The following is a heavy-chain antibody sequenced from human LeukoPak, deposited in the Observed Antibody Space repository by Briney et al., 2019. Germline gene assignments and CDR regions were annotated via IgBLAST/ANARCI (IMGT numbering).Heavy chain of an antibody. Sequence: ASVKVSCKASGYTFTSYGISWVRQAPGQGLEWMGWISAYNGNTNYAQKLQGRVTMTTDTSTSTAYMELRSLRSDDTAVYYCARDRLDYDFWYFDYWGQGTLVTVSS. CDR1: GYTFTSYG. V-gene: IGHV1-18*01. J-gene: IGHJ4*02. D-gene: IGHD3-3*01. CDR3: ARDRLDYDFWYFDY. CDR2: ISAYNGNT.